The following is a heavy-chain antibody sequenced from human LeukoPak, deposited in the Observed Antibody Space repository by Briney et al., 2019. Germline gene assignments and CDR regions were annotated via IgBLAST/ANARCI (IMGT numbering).Heavy chain of an antibody. CDR1: GFRFSSYA. D-gene: IGHD7-27*01. J-gene: IGHJ4*02. CDR2: ISGSGVST. Sequence: PGGSLRLACAASGFRFSSYAMSWVRQAPGKGLEWFSAISGSGVSTYYADSVKGRFTVSRDNSKNTLYLQMNSLRAEDTAVYYCAKAPHGDRGYYFDYWGQGTLVTVSS. CDR3: AKAPHGDRGYYFDY. V-gene: IGHV3-23*01.